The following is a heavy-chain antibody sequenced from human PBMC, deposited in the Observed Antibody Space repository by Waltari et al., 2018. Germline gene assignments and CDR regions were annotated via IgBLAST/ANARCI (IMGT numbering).Heavy chain of an antibody. J-gene: IGHJ6*02. D-gene: IGHD3-10*01. V-gene: IGHV3-21*01. CDR3: ARVGAIGKMVRGVIITPYGMDV. Sequence: LRLSCAASGFTFSSYSMNWVRQAPGKGLEWVSSISSSSSYIYYADSVKGRFTISRDNAKNSLYLQMNSLRAEDTAVYYCARVGAIGKMVRGVIITPYGMDVWGQGTTVTVSS. CDR2: ISSSSSYI. CDR1: GFTFSSYS.